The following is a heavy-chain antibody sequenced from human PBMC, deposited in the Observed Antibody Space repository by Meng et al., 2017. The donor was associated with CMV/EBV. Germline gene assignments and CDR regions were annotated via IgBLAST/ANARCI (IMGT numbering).Heavy chain of an antibody. D-gene: IGHD3-3*02. CDR2: INPNTGGT. J-gene: IGHJ5*02. V-gene: IGHV1-2*02. CDR1: GYTFTGYY. Sequence: ASAQVSCKTSGYTFTGYYIHWVRQAPGQGLEWMGWINPNTGGTNSPQKFQGRVTMTRDTSISTASMELSRLRSGDTAMYYCARVVEINLFGILLPHWLCPWGQGTLVTVSS. CDR3: ARVVEINLFGILLPHWLCP.